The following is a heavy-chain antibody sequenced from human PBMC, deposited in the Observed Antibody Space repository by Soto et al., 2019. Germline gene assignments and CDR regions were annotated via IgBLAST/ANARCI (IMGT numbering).Heavy chain of an antibody. CDR3: ARGVGAVTTIFDY. Sequence: SVKVSCKASGGTFSSYTISWVRQAPGQGLEWMGRIIPILGIANYAQKFQGRVTITADKSTSTAYMELSSLRSEDTAVYYCARGVGAVTTIFDYWGQGTPVTVSS. J-gene: IGHJ4*02. CDR2: IIPILGIA. CDR1: GGTFSSYT. D-gene: IGHD4-4*01. V-gene: IGHV1-69*02.